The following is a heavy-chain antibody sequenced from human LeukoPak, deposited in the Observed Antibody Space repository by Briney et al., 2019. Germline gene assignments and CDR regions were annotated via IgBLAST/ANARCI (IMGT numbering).Heavy chain of an antibody. V-gene: IGHV6-1*01. CDR3: ARHYYGSGSQLYYFDY. J-gene: IGHJ4*02. CDR2: TYYRSKWYN. Sequence: SQTLSLTCAISGDSVSSNSAAWNWIRQSPSRGLEWLGRTYYRSKWYNDYAVSVKSRITINPDTSKNQFSLQLNSVTPEDTAVYYCARHYYGSGSQLYYFDYWGQGTLVTVSS. D-gene: IGHD3-10*01. CDR1: GDSVSSNSAA.